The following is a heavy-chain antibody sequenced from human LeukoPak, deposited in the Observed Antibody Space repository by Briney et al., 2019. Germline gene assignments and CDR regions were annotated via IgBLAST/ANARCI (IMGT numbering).Heavy chain of an antibody. CDR1: GFTVSTNY. Sequence: GRSLRLSCAASGFTVSTNYMSWVRQAPGEGLEWVSVIYSSGSTYYADSVKGRFTISRDNSENTLFLQMNSLRAEDTAVYYCARTQYCSGGDCYHYFDYWGQGTLVTVSS. CDR2: IYSSGST. J-gene: IGHJ4*02. V-gene: IGHV3-53*01. CDR3: ARTQYCSGGDCYHYFDY. D-gene: IGHD2-15*01.